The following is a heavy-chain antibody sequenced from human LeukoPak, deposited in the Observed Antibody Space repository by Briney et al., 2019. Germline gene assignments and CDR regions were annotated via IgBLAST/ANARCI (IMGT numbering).Heavy chain of an antibody. Sequence: GASVKVSCKASGYTFTSYYMHWVRQAPGQGLEWMGIINPSCGSTSYAQKFQGRVTMTRDTSTSTVYMELSSLRSEDTAVYYCARDTLDCSSTSCYRGSGYMDVWGKGTTVTVSS. J-gene: IGHJ6*03. CDR1: GYTFTSYY. D-gene: IGHD2-2*02. CDR3: ARDTLDCSSTSCYRGSGYMDV. CDR2: INPSCGST. V-gene: IGHV1-46*01.